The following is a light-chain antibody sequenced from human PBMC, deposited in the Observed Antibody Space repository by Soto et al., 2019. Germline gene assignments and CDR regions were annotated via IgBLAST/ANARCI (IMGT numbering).Light chain of an antibody. V-gene: IGKV1-12*01. Sequence: DIQMTQSPSSVSASVGDRVTITCRASQTISSWLAWYQQKPGKAPKLLISAASSLQSGVPSRISGSGSGTDFALTISSLQPEDFATYYCQETNNYPLTFGGGTKVEIK. J-gene: IGKJ4*01. CDR2: AAS. CDR3: QETNNYPLT. CDR1: QTISSW.